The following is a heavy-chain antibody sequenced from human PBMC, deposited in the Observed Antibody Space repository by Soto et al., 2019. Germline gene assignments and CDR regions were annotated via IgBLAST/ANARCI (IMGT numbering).Heavy chain of an antibody. CDR3: ARSGITIFGVVIFSWFDP. CDR2: IYYSGST. D-gene: IGHD3-3*01. CDR1: GGSISSYY. J-gene: IGHJ5*02. Sequence: SETLSLTCTVSGGSISSYYWSWIRQPPGKGLEWIGYIYYSGSTNYNPSLKSRVTISVDTSKNQFSLKLSSVTAADTAVYYCARSGITIFGVVIFSWFDPWGQGTLVTVSS. V-gene: IGHV4-59*01.